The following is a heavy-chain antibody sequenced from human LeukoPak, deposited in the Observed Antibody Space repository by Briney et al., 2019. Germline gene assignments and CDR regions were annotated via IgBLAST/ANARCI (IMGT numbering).Heavy chain of an antibody. CDR2: MYTSETT. CDR1: GGSIRSGSYY. CDR3: ARTASGYYLFDY. J-gene: IGHJ4*02. Sequence: PSETLSLTCTVSGGSIRSGSYYWNWIRQPAGKGLEWIGRMYTSETTNYNPSLKSRVTISVDTSKNQFSLKLSSVTAADTAVYYCARTASGYYLFDYWGQGTLVTVSS. V-gene: IGHV4-61*02. D-gene: IGHD3-22*01.